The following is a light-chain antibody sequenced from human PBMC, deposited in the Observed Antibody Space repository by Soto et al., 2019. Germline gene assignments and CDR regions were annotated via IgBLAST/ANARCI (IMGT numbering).Light chain of an antibody. J-gene: IGKJ4*01. V-gene: IGKV1-17*01. CDR3: LQHNSYPLT. Sequence: DIPMTQSPSSLSASVGDRVTITCRASQGIRKDLCWYQQRPVKAPKRLIFGASSLQSGVPPRLIGSASGTEFTLTISSLQPEDFATYFCLQHNSYPLTFGGGTKVELK. CDR2: GAS. CDR1: QGIRKD.